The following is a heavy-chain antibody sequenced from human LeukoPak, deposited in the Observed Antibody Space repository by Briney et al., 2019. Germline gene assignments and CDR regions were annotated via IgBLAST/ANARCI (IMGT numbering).Heavy chain of an antibody. V-gene: IGHV3-30*02. CDR2: VRYDGRNK. D-gene: IGHD2-2*01. CDR1: RVTFGGYV. CDR3: AIQREPAAIRPLDY. J-gene: IGHJ4*02. Sequence: VGSLRVSCTPARVTFGGYVVRSVRQAGGEGLGGVAFVRYDGRNKYYADSVKGRFTISKDNSKNTLYLQMTSLRAEDTSLYYCAIQREPAAIRPLDYWGQGTLVTVSS.